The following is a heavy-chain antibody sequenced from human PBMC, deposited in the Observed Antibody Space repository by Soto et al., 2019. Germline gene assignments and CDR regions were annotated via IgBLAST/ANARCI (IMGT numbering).Heavy chain of an antibody. D-gene: IGHD6-13*01. CDR1: GGSISSSSYY. CDR2: IYYSGST. J-gene: IGHJ5*02. CDR3: ARRGGYSSSFDP. Sequence: PSETLSLTCTVSGGSISSSSYYWGWIRQPPGKGLEWIGSIYYSGSTYYNPSLKSRVTISVDTSKNQFSLKLSSVTAADTAVYYGARRGGYSSSFDPWGQGSLVTVSS. V-gene: IGHV4-39*01.